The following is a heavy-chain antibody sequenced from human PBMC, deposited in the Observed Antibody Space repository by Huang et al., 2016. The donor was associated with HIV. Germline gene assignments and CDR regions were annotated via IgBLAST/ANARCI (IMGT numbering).Heavy chain of an antibody. D-gene: IGHD2-21*01. CDR3: TRQRIAIYALDV. CDR1: GESISNLSSY. V-gene: IGHV4-39*01. Sequence: TLSLTCPVSGESISNLSSYWGWIRQSPGRGLEWIGSMYYNGDPMYNTSLKSRVTISVYPSKNQFSLKMKSVTAADTAVYYCTRQRIAIYALDVWGQGTAVTVSS. CDR2: MYYNGDP. J-gene: IGHJ6*02.